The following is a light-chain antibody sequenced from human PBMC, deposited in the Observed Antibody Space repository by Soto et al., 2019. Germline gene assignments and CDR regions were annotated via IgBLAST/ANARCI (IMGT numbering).Light chain of an antibody. CDR2: EVR. Sequence: QSALTQPPSVSGSPGQSVTISCTGTSRDVGSYNRVSWYQQPPGTAPKVMIYEVRNRPSGVPDRFSGSKSGNTASLTISGLQAEDEADYYCCSFTTSSTYVFGTGTKLTDL. CDR1: SRDVGSYNR. J-gene: IGLJ1*01. CDR3: CSFTTSSTYV. V-gene: IGLV2-18*02.